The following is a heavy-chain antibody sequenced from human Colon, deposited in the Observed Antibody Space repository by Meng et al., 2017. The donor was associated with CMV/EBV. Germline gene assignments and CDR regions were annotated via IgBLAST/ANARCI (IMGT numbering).Heavy chain of an antibody. CDR1: GVFLSGNA. Sequence: ASGVFLSGNAMNWVRQAAGKGLEWVSSISGSSSYRFYADSVKGRFTISRDNSKNSLFLEMNSLRVEDSGLYYCVRDRGPIAAAASDFWGQGILVTVSS. V-gene: IGHV3-21*01. CDR3: VRDRGPIAAAASDF. CDR2: ISGSSSYR. D-gene: IGHD6-25*01. J-gene: IGHJ4*02.